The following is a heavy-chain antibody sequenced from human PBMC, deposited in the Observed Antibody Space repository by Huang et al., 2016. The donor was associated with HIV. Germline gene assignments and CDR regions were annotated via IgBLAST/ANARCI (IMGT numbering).Heavy chain of an antibody. Sequence: QVQLQQWGAGLLKPSETLSLTCAVYGGSFRGYYWSWIRQPPGKGLEWLGEIKASGSTNYNPSLKSRVTTSVDTSKNQFSLRLSSVTAADTAVYYCARGRSGIAAAVYWYFDLWGRGTLVTVSS. CDR1: GGSFRGYY. V-gene: IGHV4-34*01. D-gene: IGHD6-13*01. J-gene: IGHJ2*01. CDR2: IKASGST. CDR3: ARGRSGIAAAVYWYFDL.